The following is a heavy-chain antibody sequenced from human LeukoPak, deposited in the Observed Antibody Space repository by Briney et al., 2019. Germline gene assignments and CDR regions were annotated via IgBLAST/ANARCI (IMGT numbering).Heavy chain of an antibody. Sequence: GGSLRLSCAASGFDFTAYGMSWVRQAPGKGLEWVSGISASGLDTYYADPVTGRFTISRDNSKNTVHLLMNSLRAEDSAMYYCAKYGPGFGVVIEYFMDVWGKGTRVTVSS. CDR3: AKYGPGFGVVIEYFMDV. J-gene: IGHJ6*03. CDR2: ISASGLDT. V-gene: IGHV3-23*01. D-gene: IGHD3-3*01. CDR1: GFDFTAYG.